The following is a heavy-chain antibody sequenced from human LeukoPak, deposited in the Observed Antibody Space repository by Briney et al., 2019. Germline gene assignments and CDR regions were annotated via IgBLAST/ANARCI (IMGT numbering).Heavy chain of an antibody. CDR2: ISAYNGNT. J-gene: IGHJ3*02. D-gene: IGHD3-22*01. V-gene: IGHV1-18*01. CDR1: GYTFTSYG. Sequence: ASVKVSCKASGYTFTSYGISWVRQAPGQGLEWMGWISAYNGNTNYAQKLQGRVTMTTDTSTSTAYMELRSLRSDDTAVYYCARDHGHYYDSSGYYLDAFDIWGQGTMVTVSS. CDR3: ARDHGHYYDSSGYYLDAFDI.